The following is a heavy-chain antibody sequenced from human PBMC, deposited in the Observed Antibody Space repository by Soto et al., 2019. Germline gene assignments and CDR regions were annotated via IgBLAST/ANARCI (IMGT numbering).Heavy chain of an antibody. CDR3: ARERFPYDSSGQGDY. D-gene: IGHD3-22*01. J-gene: IGHJ4*02. CDR1: GYTFTDYG. CDR2: IGAKTGNT. V-gene: IGHV1-18*04. Sequence: QVQLVQSGAEVKKPGASVKVSCKASGYTFTDYGISWVRQAPGQGLEWMGWIGAKTGNTNYAQIVPGRVTLTTDTSASTAYMELRSLRSDDTAIYYCARERFPYDSSGQGDYWGQGTLVTVSS.